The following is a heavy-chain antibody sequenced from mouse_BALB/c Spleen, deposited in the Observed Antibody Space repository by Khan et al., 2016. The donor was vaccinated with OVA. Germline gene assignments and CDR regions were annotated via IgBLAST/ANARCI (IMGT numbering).Heavy chain of an antibody. CDR1: GFNIKDTY. D-gene: IGHD2-3*01. Sequence: VQLKESGAELVKPGASVKLSCTASGFNIKDTYIHWVKRRPEQGLEWIGRITPANGNTEYDPKFQGKATMRADTSSNTAYLQLSSLTSGDTVVYYSVRPSYDPRNFDVWGAGTTVTVSS. J-gene: IGHJ1*01. CDR2: ITPANGNT. V-gene: IGHV14-3*02. CDR3: VRPSYDPRNFDV.